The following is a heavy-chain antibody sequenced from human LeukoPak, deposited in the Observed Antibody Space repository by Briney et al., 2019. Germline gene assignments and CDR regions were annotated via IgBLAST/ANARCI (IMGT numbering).Heavy chain of an antibody. CDR1: GYTFTSYD. Sequence: ASVKVSCKASGYTFTSYDINWVRQAPGQGLEWMGWMNPNSGNTGYAQKFQGRVTITRNTSISTAYMELSSLRSEDTAVYYCARNRRSRAYYYYYMDVWGKGTTVTVSS. V-gene: IGHV1-8*03. D-gene: IGHD2/OR15-2a*01. CDR3: ARNRRSRAYYYYYMDV. J-gene: IGHJ6*03. CDR2: MNPNSGNT.